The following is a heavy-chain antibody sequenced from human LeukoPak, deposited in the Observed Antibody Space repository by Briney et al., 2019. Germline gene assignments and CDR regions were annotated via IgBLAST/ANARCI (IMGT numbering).Heavy chain of an antibody. D-gene: IGHD6-19*01. V-gene: IGHV3-23*01. Sequence: PGGSLRLSCAASGFTFSSYAMSWVPQAPGKGLKWVSAISGSGGSTYYADSVKGRFTISRDNSKNTLYLQMNSLRAEDTAVYYCARAGSGWYYFDYWGQGTLVTVSS. CDR1: GFTFSSYA. J-gene: IGHJ4*02. CDR2: ISGSGGST. CDR3: ARAGSGWYYFDY.